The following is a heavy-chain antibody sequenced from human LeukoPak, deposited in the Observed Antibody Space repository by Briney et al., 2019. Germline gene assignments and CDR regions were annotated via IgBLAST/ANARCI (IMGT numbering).Heavy chain of an antibody. D-gene: IGHD2-2*01. J-gene: IGHJ4*02. CDR3: ARPRYCMSTSCPDPQFEH. Sequence: SETLSLTCAADGDSLSVYYWSWIRQSPGKGLEWIGEIHQSGSTNYNPSLKSRIVMSVDTSKNQFSLKMRSVTAADTAVYYCARPRYCMSTSCPDPQFEHWGQGTLVTVSS. CDR2: IHQSGST. CDR1: GDSLSVYY. V-gene: IGHV4-34*01.